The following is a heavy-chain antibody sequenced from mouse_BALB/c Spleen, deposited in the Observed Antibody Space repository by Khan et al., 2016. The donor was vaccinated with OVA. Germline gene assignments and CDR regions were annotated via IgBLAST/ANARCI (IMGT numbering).Heavy chain of an antibody. CDR3: ARPHYCGSSCCFDY. V-gene: IGHV5-12-1*01. J-gene: IGHJ2*01. CDR1: GFAFSSYD. D-gene: IGHD1-1*01. Sequence: EVELVESGGGLVKPGGSLKLSCAASGFAFSSYDMSWVRQTPEKRLEWVAFISTGGNKTYYPDSVKGRFTISRDNAKNTLYLQMSSLKSEDTAMYYSARPHYCGSSCCFDYWGQGTPLTVSS. CDR2: ISTGGNKT.